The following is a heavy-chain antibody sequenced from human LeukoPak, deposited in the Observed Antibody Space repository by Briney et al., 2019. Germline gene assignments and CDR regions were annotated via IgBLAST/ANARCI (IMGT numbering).Heavy chain of an antibody. CDR2: ISAYNGNT. J-gene: IGHJ4*02. Sequence: ASVKVSCKASGYTFTSYGISWVRQAPGQGLEWMGWISAYNGNTNYAQKLQGRVTMTTDTSTSTAYVELRSLRFDDTAVYYCAREGAQKASFDYWGQGTLVTVSS. CDR3: AREGAQKASFDY. V-gene: IGHV1-18*01. CDR1: GYTFTSYG. D-gene: IGHD3-16*01.